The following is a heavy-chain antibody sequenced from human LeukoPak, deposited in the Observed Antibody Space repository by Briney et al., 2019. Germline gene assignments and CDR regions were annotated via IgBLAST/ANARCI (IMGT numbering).Heavy chain of an antibody. CDR2: IDWDDDK. D-gene: IGHD4-17*01. CDR1: GFSLSTSGMR. V-gene: IGHV2-70*04. Sequence: SGPALVKPPQTLTLTCTFSGFSLSTSGMRVSWIRQPPGKALEWLARIDWDDDKFCSTSLKTRLTISKDTSKNRVVLTMTNMDPVDTATYYCARTSRDYGDPYFDYWGQGTLVTVSS. J-gene: IGHJ4*02. CDR3: ARTSRDYGDPYFDY.